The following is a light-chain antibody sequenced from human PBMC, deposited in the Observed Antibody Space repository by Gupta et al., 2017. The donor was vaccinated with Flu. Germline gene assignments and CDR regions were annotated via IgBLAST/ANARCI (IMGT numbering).Light chain of an antibody. J-gene: IGLJ2*01. Sequence: QSVVTQEPSLTVSPGGTVTLTCGSSTGSVTSGHFPYWIQQKPGQAPRTLIYDVFRTSSWTPARFSGYLHGGKAVMTLSGARPEDEGDYYCLLSFGGARPLFGGGTRLTVL. V-gene: IGLV7-46*01. CDR3: LLSFGGARPL. CDR2: DVF. CDR1: TGSVTSGHF.